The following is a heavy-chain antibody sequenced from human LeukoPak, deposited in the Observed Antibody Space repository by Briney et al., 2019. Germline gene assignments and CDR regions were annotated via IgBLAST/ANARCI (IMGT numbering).Heavy chain of an antibody. J-gene: IGHJ6*02. V-gene: IGHV4-59*01. D-gene: IGHD3-3*01. Sequence: NPSETLSLTCTVSGGSISSYYWSWIRQPPGKGLEWIGYIYYSGSTNYNPSLKSRVTISVDTSKNQFSLKLSSVTAADTAVYYCARRGAFWSGYSDYYYYGMDVWGQGTTVTVSS. CDR3: ARRGAFWSGYSDYYYYGMDV. CDR2: IYYSGST. CDR1: GGSISSYY.